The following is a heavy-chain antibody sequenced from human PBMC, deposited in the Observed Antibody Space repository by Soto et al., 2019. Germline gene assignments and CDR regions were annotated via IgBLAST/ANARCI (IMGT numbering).Heavy chain of an antibody. CDR3: ARARVLWFGELLTVDWFDP. V-gene: IGHV4-31*03. CDR1: GGSISSGGYH. CDR2: IYYSGST. Sequence: QVQLQESGPGLVKPSQTLSLTCTVSGGSISSGGYHWSWIRQHPGEGLEWIGNIYYSGSTYYNPSVKSRVTISVDPSKSQFSLNLTSVTAADTAVYYCARARVLWFGELLTVDWFDPWGQGTVVTVSS. J-gene: IGHJ5*02. D-gene: IGHD3-10*01.